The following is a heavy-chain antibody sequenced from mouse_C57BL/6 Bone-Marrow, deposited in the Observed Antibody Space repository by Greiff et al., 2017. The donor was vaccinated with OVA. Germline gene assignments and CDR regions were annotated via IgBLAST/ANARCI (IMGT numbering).Heavy chain of an antibody. CDR2: ISSGGSYT. D-gene: IGHD2-4*01. CDR3: AKEGYYDYDAWFAY. CDR1: GFTFSSYG. Sequence: EVQGVESGGDLVKPGGSLKLSCAASGFTFSSYGMSWVRQTPDKRLEWVATISSGGSYTYYPDSVKGRFTISRDNAKNPLYLQMSSLKSEDTAMYYCAKEGYYDYDAWFAYWGQGTLVTVSA. V-gene: IGHV5-6*01. J-gene: IGHJ3*01.